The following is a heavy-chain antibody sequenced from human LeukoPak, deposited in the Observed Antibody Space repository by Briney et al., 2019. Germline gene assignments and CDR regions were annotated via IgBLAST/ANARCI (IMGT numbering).Heavy chain of an antibody. J-gene: IGHJ4*02. D-gene: IGHD2-2*01. CDR3: ARDKTYCSSTSCYHLFDY. Sequence: ASVKVSCKASGGTFSSYAISWVRQAPGQGPEWMGGIIPIFGTANYAQKFQGRVTITADESTSTAYMELSSLRSEDTAVYYCARDKTYCSSTSCYHLFDYWGQGTLVTVSS. CDR1: GGTFSSYA. V-gene: IGHV1-69*13. CDR2: IIPIFGTA.